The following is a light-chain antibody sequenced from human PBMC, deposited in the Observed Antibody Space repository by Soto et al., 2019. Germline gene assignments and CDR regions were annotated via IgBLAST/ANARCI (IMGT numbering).Light chain of an antibody. J-gene: IGKJ2*01. Sequence: EIVLTQSPATLSLSPGERATLSCWASQSVNRYLVWYQQKPGQAPRLLMYDAYKRATGIPARFSGSGSGTDFTLTISSLEPEDFAVYYCQHYNYWPYTVGQGTKVDIK. CDR3: QHYNYWPYT. CDR1: QSVNRY. V-gene: IGKV3-11*01. CDR2: DAY.